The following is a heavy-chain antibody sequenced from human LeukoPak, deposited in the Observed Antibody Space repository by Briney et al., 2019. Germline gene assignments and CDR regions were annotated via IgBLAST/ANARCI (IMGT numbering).Heavy chain of an antibody. CDR1: GYTFTSYD. V-gene: IGHV1-69*05. J-gene: IGHJ4*02. D-gene: IGHD1-1*01. CDR2: IIPIFGTA. Sequence: ASVKVSCKASGYTFTSYDINWVRQAPGQGLEWMGGIIPIFGTANYAQKFQGRVTITTDESTSTAYMELSSLRSEDTAVYYCARGLRYNWNVAHFDYWGQGTLVTVSS. CDR3: ARGLRYNWNVAHFDY.